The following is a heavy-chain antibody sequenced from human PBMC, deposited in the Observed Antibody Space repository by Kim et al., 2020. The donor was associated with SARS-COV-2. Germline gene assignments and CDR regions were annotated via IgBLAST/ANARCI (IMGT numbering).Heavy chain of an antibody. Sequence: GGSLRLSCAASGFTFDDYAMHWVRQAPGKGLEWVSLISWDGGSTYYADSVKGRFTISRDNSKNSLYLQMNSLRAEDTALYYCAKDIGVAAAGLIDYWGQGTLVTVSS. J-gene: IGHJ4*02. CDR3: AKDIGVAAAGLIDY. D-gene: IGHD6-13*01. V-gene: IGHV3-43D*03. CDR2: ISWDGGST. CDR1: GFTFDDYA.